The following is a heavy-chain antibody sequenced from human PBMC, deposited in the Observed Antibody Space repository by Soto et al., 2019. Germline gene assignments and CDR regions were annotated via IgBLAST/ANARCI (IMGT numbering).Heavy chain of an antibody. D-gene: IGHD1-1*01. J-gene: IGHJ5*02. V-gene: IGHV3-30-3*01. Sequence: PGGSLRLSCAASGFTFSSYAIHWVRQAPGKGLEWVAVISYDGSNKYYADSVKGRFTISRDNSKNTLYLQMNSLRAEDTAVYYCARDQTGTLEPNWFDPRGQRTLVTVSS. CDR3: ARDQTGTLEPNWFDP. CDR2: ISYDGSNK. CDR1: GFTFSSYA.